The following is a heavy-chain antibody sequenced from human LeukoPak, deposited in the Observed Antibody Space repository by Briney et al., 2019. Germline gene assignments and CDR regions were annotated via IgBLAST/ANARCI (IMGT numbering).Heavy chain of an antibody. V-gene: IGHV4-4*07. CDR1: GGSISSYY. D-gene: IGHD2-2*01. J-gene: IGHJ5*02. Sequence: IPSETLSLTCTVSGGSISSYYWGWIRQPAGKGLEWIGRIYTSGSTNYNPSLKSRVTMSVDTSKNQFSLKLSSVTAADTAVYYCARSKIVVVPAAKGGYNWFDPWGQGTLVTVSS. CDR2: IYTSGST. CDR3: ARSKIVVVPAAKGGYNWFDP.